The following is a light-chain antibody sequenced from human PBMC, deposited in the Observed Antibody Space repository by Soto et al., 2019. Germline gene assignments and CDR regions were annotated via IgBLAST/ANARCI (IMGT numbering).Light chain of an antibody. J-gene: IGKJ4*01. CDR3: QQYNNWPPIT. Sequence: EIVMTQSPPTLSVSPGERATLSCRASQRISTNVAWYQHKPGQAPRLLIYSASTRATGIPARFSGSGSGTEFTLTISSLKSEDFAVYYCQQYNNWPPITFGGGIKVDIK. V-gene: IGKV3-15*01. CDR2: SAS. CDR1: QRISTN.